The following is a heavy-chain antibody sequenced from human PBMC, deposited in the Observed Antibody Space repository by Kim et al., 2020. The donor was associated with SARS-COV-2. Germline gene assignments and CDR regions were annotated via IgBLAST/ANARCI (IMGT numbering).Heavy chain of an antibody. CDR2: ISGSGGST. CDR3: AKDNFGGYDFWSGYYSVGLFDP. D-gene: IGHD3-3*01. V-gene: IGHV3-23*01. Sequence: GGSLRLSCAASGFTFSSYAMSWVRQAPGKGLEWVSAISGSGGSTYYADSVKGRFTISRDNSKNTLYLQMTSLRAEDTAVYYCAKDNFGGYDFWSGYYSVGLFDPWGQGTLVTVSS. CDR1: GFTFSSYA. J-gene: IGHJ5*02.